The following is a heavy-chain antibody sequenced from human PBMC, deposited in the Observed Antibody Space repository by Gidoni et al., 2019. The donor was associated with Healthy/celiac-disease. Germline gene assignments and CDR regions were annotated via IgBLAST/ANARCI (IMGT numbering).Heavy chain of an antibody. D-gene: IGHD3-10*01. Sequence: EVQLVESGGGLVQPGGSLRLSCAASGFTFSSYWMSWVRKAPGKGLEWVANIKQDGSEKYYVDSVKCRFTISRDNAKNSLYLQMNSLRAEDTAVYYCARVMVRGPMDVWGKGTTVTVSS. CDR1: GFTFSSYW. J-gene: IGHJ6*03. CDR3: ARVMVRGPMDV. CDR2: IKQDGSEK. V-gene: IGHV3-7*03.